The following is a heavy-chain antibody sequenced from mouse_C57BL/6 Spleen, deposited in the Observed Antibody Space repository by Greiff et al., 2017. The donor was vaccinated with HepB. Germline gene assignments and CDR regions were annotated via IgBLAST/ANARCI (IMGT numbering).Heavy chain of an antibody. CDR2: IYPGDGDT. CDR3: ARCPPLRGYFDY. CDR1: GYAFSSSW. Sequence: VQLQQSGPELVKPGASAKISCKASGYAFSSSWMNWVKQRPGKGLEWLGRIYPGDGDTNYNGKFKGKATLTADKSSSTAYMQLSSLTSEDSAVYFCARCPPLRGYFDYWGQGTTLTVSS. V-gene: IGHV1-82*01. D-gene: IGHD1-1*01. J-gene: IGHJ2*01.